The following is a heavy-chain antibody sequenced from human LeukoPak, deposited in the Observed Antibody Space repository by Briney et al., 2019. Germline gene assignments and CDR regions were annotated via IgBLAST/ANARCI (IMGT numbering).Heavy chain of an antibody. D-gene: IGHD4-11*01. CDR1: GYTFTSYG. CDR3: AREGSGYYSNYLPDY. Sequence: ASVKVSCKASGYTFTSYGISWVRQAPGQGLEWMGWINPNSGGTNYAQKFQGRVTMTRDTSISTAYMELSRLRSDDTAVYYCAREGSGYYSNYLPDYWGQGTLVTVSS. V-gene: IGHV1-2*02. CDR2: INPNSGGT. J-gene: IGHJ4*02.